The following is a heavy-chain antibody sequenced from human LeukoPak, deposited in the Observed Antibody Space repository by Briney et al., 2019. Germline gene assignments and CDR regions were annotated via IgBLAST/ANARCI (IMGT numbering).Heavy chain of an antibody. V-gene: IGHV4-61*02. J-gene: IGHJ6*03. CDR2: IYTSGST. D-gene: IGHD5-12*01. CDR1: GGSISSGSYY. Sequence: SETLSLTCTVSGGSISSGSYYWSWIRQPAGKGLEWIGRIYTSGSTNYNPSLKSRVTISVDTSKNQFSLKLSSVTAADTAVYYCARDAGPRYSGYASYMDVWGKGTTVTVSS. CDR3: ARDAGPRYSGYASYMDV.